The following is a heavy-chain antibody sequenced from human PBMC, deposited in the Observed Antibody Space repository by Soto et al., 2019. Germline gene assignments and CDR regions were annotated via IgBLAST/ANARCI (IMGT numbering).Heavy chain of an antibody. D-gene: IGHD6-19*01. CDR2: IWYDGSNK. Sequence: PGGSLRLSCAASGFTFSSYGMHWVRQAPGKGLEWVAVIWYDGSNKYYADSVKGRFTISRDNSKNTLYLQMNSLRAEDTAVYYCARDSMKGQWLENYYYYYGMDVWGQGTTVTVSS. CDR3: ARDSMKGQWLENYYYYYGMDV. CDR1: GFTFSSYG. V-gene: IGHV3-33*01. J-gene: IGHJ6*02.